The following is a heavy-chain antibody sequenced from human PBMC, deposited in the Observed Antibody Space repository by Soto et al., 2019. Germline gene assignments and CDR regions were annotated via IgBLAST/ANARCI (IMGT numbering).Heavy chain of an antibody. Sequence: QVQLVQSGAEVKKPGASVKVSCKASGYTFTSYDITWVRQATGQGLEWMGWMNPNSGNLGYAQKFQGRVTLTRDTSIGTAYMEWISLRSEDTAVYYCARGPYYDSSGYHVAVDYWGQGTLVTVSS. CDR2: MNPNSGNL. J-gene: IGHJ4*02. CDR3: ARGPYYDSSGYHVAVDY. D-gene: IGHD3-22*01. CDR1: GYTFTSYD. V-gene: IGHV1-8*01.